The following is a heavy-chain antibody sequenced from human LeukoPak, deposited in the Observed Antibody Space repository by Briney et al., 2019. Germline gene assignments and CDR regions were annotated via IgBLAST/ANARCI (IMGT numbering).Heavy chain of an antibody. Sequence: GASVKVSCKASGYTFTSYGISWVRQAPGQGLEWMGWISAYNSNTNYAQKLQGIVTMTTDTSTSTAYMELRSLRSDDTAVYYCARVGYGICGVVITRVDYWGQGTLVTVSS. CDR2: ISAYNSNT. D-gene: IGHD3-3*01. J-gene: IGHJ4*02. CDR3: ARVGYGICGVVITRVDY. CDR1: GYTFTSYG. V-gene: IGHV1-18*01.